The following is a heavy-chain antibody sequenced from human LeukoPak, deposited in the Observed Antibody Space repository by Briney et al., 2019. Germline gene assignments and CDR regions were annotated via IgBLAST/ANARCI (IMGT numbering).Heavy chain of an antibody. Sequence: SETLSLTCNVSGYSISSGYFWGWIRQPPGQGLEWIGSIYYSGSTYYNPSLKSRVTISVDTSKNQFSLKLSSVTAADTAVYYCARVSYSSGDYYYYYYMDVWGKGTTVTVSS. V-gene: IGHV4-38-2*02. CDR1: GYSISSGYF. J-gene: IGHJ6*03. CDR3: ARVSYSSGDYYYYYYMDV. CDR2: IYYSGST. D-gene: IGHD6-25*01.